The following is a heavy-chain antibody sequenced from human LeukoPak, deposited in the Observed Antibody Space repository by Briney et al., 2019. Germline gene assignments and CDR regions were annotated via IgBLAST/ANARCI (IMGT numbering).Heavy chain of an antibody. CDR1: GGSISSGSYY. D-gene: IGHD3-3*01. CDR2: IYTSGST. J-gene: IGHJ3*02. CDR3: AARSADAFDI. Sequence: SQTLSLTCTVSGGSISSGSYYWSWIRQPAGEGLEWIGRIYTSGSTNYNPSLKSRVTISVDTSKNQFSLKLSSVTAADTAVYYCAARSADAFDIWGQGTMVTVSS. V-gene: IGHV4-61*02.